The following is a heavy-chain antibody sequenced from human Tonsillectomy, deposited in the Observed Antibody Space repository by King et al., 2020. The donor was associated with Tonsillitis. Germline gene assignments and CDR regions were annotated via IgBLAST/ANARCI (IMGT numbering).Heavy chain of an antibody. J-gene: IGHJ5*02. Sequence: QLQESGPGLVKPSETLSLTCTVSGGSISSSSYYWGWIRQSPGKGLAWIGSIYYSGSTYYNPSLKSRVTISVDTSKNQFSLKLSSVTAADTAVYYCARVLSGDWFDPWGQGTLVTVSS. V-gene: IGHV4-39*07. CDR2: IYYSGST. D-gene: IGHD3-16*02. CDR3: ARVLSGDWFDP. CDR1: GGSISSSSYY.